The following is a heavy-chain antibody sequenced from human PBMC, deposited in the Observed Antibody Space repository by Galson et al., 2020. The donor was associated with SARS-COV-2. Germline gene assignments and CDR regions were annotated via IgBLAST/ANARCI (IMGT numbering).Heavy chain of an antibody. J-gene: IGHJ3*02. D-gene: IGHD2-15*01. CDR3: ARYEVVVSGAFDI. V-gene: IGHV4-39*07. CDR1: GGSISSSSYY. CDR2: IYYSGST. Sequence: ASETLSLTCTVSGGSISSSSYYWGWIRQPPGKGLEWIGSIYYSGSTYYNPSLKSRVTISVDTSKNQFSLKLSSVTAADTAVYYCARYEVVVSGAFDIWSQGTMVTVSS.